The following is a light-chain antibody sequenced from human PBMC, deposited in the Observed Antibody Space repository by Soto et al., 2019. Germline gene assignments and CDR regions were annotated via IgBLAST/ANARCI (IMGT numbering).Light chain of an antibody. V-gene: IGKV3-11*01. J-gene: IGKJ4*01. CDR1: QSVSRS. CDR3: QRRSDWLT. CDR2: DAS. Sequence: EIVLTQSPATLSLSPGERATLSCRASQSVSRSLAWYQQKPGQAPRLLIYDASNTATGIPARFSGSGSGTYFTPTINGQEPEYFAIYYCQRRSDWLTFGGGTKVVIK.